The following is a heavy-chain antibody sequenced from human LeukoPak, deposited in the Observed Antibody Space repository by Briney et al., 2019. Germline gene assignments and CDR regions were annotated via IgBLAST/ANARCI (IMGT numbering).Heavy chain of an antibody. CDR3: AGDYGFGGPNFDY. Sequence: GGSLRLSCAASGFTFNRYTMHWVRQAPGKEMEYVSAISSNGDSIHETKAMKGRATISRDNSKNTLYLQMGSVRSEDMAVYYCAGDYGFGGPNFDYWGQGTLVTVSS. CDR1: GFTFNRYT. J-gene: IGHJ4*02. V-gene: IGHV3-64*01. D-gene: IGHD3-16*01. CDR2: ISSNGDSI.